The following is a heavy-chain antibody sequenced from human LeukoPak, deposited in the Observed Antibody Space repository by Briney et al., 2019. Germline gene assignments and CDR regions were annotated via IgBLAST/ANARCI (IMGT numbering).Heavy chain of an antibody. D-gene: IGHD2-2*02. V-gene: IGHV3-23*01. CDR1: GFTFSSYA. CDR3: AKAASNCSSTSCYIDYFDY. CDR2: ISGSGGST. Sequence: GGSLRLSCAASGFTFSSYAMSWVRQAPGKGLEWVSAISGSGGSTYYADSVKGRFTIPRDNSKNTLYLQMNSLRAEDTAVYYCAKAASNCSSTSCYIDYFDYWGQGTLVTVSS. J-gene: IGHJ4*02.